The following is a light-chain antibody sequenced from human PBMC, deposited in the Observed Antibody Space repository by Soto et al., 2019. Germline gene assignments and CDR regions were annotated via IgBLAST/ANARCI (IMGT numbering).Light chain of an antibody. Sequence: QSVLTQPPSASGTPGQRVTISCSGSSSNIGSNTVNWYQQLPGTAPKLLIYSSNQRPSGVPDRFSGSKSGTSASLAFSGLQSEDEADYYCAAWDDSLNGVVFGGGTKLTVL. V-gene: IGLV1-44*01. J-gene: IGLJ3*02. CDR3: AAWDDSLNGVV. CDR1: SSNIGSNT. CDR2: SSN.